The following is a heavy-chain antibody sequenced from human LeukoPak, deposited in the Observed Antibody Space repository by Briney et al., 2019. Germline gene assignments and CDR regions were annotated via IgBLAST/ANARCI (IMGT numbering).Heavy chain of an antibody. CDR2: IYSGGST. D-gene: IGHD4-11*01. CDR1: GFTVSSNY. CDR3: ARDYSKFSYYYGMDV. V-gene: IGHV3-66*01. Sequence: GGSLRPSCAASGFTVSSNYMSWVRQAPGKGLEWVSVIYSGGSTYYADSVKGRFTISRDNSKNTLYLQMNSLRAEDTAVYYCARDYSKFSYYYGMDVWGQGTTVTVSS. J-gene: IGHJ6*02.